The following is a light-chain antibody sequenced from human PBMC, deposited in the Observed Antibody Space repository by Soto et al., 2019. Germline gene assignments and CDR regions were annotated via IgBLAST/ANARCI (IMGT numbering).Light chain of an antibody. Sequence: EIVLTQSPGTLSLSPGERATLSCRASQSVSSSYLAWYQQSPCQAPRLLIYVASNRATGTPDRFSGSGSGTDFTLTISRLEPEDFAVYYCQQYGSSPITFGQGTRLEIK. V-gene: IGKV3-20*01. J-gene: IGKJ5*01. CDR1: QSVSSSY. CDR2: VAS. CDR3: QQYGSSPIT.